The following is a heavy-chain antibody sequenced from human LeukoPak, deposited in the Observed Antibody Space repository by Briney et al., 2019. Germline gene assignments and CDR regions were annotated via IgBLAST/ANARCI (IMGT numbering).Heavy chain of an antibody. J-gene: IGHJ4*02. V-gene: IGHV7-4-1*02. CDR3: ARAYQRLGQLSLPDY. CDR1: GYTFTNYA. D-gene: IGHD3-16*02. Sequence: ASVKVSRKASGYTFTNYAMNWVRQAPGQGLEWMGWIHPSTGNPTYAQAFTGRFVFSLDTSVSTTYLQISSLKTEDTAVYYCARAYQRLGQLSLPDYWGQGTLVTVSS. CDR2: IHPSTGNP.